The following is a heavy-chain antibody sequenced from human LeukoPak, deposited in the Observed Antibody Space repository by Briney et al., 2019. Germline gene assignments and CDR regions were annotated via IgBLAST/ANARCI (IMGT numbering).Heavy chain of an antibody. D-gene: IGHD2-21*02. CDR1: GVTFSSYG. CDR3: AKDQFERVVTAMDY. V-gene: IGHV3-30*02. Sequence: PGGSLRLSRAASGVTFSSYGMHWVRQAPGKGLEGVAFIRSDGSNKYYAAPVKGRFTISRDDSKNTLYLQMNSLRAEDTAVYYCAKDQFERVVTAMDYWGQGTLVTVSS. J-gene: IGHJ4*02. CDR2: IRSDGSNK.